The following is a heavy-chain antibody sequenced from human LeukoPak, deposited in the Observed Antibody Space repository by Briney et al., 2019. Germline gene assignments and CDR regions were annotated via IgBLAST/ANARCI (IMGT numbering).Heavy chain of an antibody. D-gene: IGHD6-19*01. Sequence: GGSLRLSCAASGFTLSSYSMNWVRQAPGKGLEWVSSISSSSSYIYYADSVKGRFTISRDNAKNSLYLQMNSLRAEDTAVYYCARGRGWYQGDYWGQGTLVTVSS. J-gene: IGHJ4*02. CDR1: GFTLSSYS. V-gene: IGHV3-21*01. CDR2: ISSSSSYI. CDR3: ARGRGWYQGDY.